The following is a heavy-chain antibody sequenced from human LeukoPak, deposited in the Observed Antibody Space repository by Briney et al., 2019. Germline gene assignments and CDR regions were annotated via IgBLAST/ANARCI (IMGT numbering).Heavy chain of an antibody. CDR3: AREGYSSGWYPSGY. CDR1: GFTFSSYW. V-gene: IGHV3-7*01. J-gene: IGHJ4*02. CDR2: IKQDGSEK. D-gene: IGHD6-19*01. Sequence: GGSLRLSCAASGFTFSSYWMSWVRQAPGKGLEWVANIKQDGSEKYYVDSVKGRFTISRDNAKNSLYLQMNSQRAEDTAVYYCAREGYSSGWYPSGYWGQGTLVTVSS.